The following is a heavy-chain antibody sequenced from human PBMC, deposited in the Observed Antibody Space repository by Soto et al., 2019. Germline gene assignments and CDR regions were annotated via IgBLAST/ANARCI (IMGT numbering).Heavy chain of an antibody. J-gene: IGHJ6*02. CDR1: GFTFSSYW. CDR2: IKQDGSEK. CDR3: ARDGAMAKAYYYYYGMDV. D-gene: IGHD5-18*01. Sequence: GGSLRLSCAASGFTFSSYWMSWVRQAPGKGLEWVANIKQDGSEKYYVDSVKGRFTISRDNAKNSLYLQMNSLRAEDTAVYYCARDGAMAKAYYYYYGMDVWGQGPTVTVYS. V-gene: IGHV3-7*03.